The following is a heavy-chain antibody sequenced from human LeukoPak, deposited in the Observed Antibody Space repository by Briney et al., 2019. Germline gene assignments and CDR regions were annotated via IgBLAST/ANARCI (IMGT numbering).Heavy chain of an antibody. Sequence: PSETLSLTCTVSGGSISSYYWSWIRQPPGKGLEWIGYIYYSGSTNYNPSLKSRVTISVDTSKNQFSLKLSSVTAADTAVYYCARQIVGRRVFDYWGQGTLVTVSS. CDR3: ARQIVGRRVFDY. J-gene: IGHJ4*02. V-gene: IGHV4-59*08. CDR1: GGSISSYY. CDR2: IYYSGST. D-gene: IGHD2-15*01.